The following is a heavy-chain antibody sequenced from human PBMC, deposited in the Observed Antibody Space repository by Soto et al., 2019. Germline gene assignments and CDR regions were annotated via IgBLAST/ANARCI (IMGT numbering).Heavy chain of an antibody. Sequence: EVQLVESGGGLVQPGGSLRLSCAASGFTVSTNYMTWVRQAPGMGLEWVSVIYSSGSTYYADSVKGRFTISRDNFKNTLYLQMNSLRAEDTAVYYCARAHQWLDFDYWGQGTLVTVSS. D-gene: IGHD5-12*01. V-gene: IGHV3-66*01. J-gene: IGHJ4*02. CDR2: IYSSGST. CDR3: ARAHQWLDFDY. CDR1: GFTVSTNY.